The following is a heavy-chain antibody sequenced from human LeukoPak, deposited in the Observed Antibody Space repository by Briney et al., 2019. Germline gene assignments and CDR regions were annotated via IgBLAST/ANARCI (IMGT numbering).Heavy chain of an antibody. CDR2: ISTTGTYI. CDR1: GFTFSSYS. V-gene: IGHV3-21*01. J-gene: IGHJ4*01. CDR3: ARGIGSSWYYFDY. Sequence: PGGSLRLSCAASGFTFSSYSMNWVRQAPGKGLEWVSSISTTGTYIYYADSVKGRFTISRDNAKNSLYLQMNSLRAEDTAVYYCARGIGSSWYYFDYWGHGTLVTVSS. D-gene: IGHD6-13*01.